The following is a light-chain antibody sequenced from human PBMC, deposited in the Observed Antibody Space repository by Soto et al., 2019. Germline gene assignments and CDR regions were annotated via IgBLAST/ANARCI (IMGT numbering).Light chain of an antibody. CDR1: NIESKS. V-gene: IGLV3-21*02. Sequence: SYELTQPPSVSVAPGQTARISCGGSNIESKSVHWYQVRPGQAPRLVVYDDNDRHSGIPERFSGTNSGNTATLTISRVEAGDEADYCCQVWDSSGDLALFGGGTKLTVL. CDR2: DDN. CDR3: QVWDSSGDLAL. J-gene: IGLJ2*01.